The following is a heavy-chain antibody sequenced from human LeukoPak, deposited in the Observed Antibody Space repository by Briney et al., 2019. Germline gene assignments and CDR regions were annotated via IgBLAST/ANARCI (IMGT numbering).Heavy chain of an antibody. V-gene: IGHV1-46*01. Sequence: ASVKVSCQASGYTFTRYYMHWVRQAPGQGLEWMGIIDPSGGSTSYAQKFQGRVTMTRDTSTSTVYMELSSLRSEDTGVYYCAREDSRHYFDSWGQGTLVTVSS. CDR1: GYTFTRYY. CDR3: AREDSRHYFDS. CDR2: IDPSGGST. D-gene: IGHD2-15*01. J-gene: IGHJ4*02.